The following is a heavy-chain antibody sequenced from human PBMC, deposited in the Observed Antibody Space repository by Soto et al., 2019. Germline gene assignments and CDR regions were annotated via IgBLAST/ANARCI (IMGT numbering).Heavy chain of an antibody. CDR2: ISDDGSNK. CDR3: ARESIDSLAIAVTDP. CDR1: GFTFNRFA. V-gene: IGHV3-30*03. D-gene: IGHD6-19*01. J-gene: IGHJ5*02. Sequence: QVQLVESGGRVVQPGRSLRLSCAASGFTFNRFAMHWVRQAPGKGLEWVAGISDDGSNKYYADSVKGRFTISRDNSKETLDLQMNSLRVEDTAVYYCARESIDSLAIAVTDPWGQGTLVTVSS.